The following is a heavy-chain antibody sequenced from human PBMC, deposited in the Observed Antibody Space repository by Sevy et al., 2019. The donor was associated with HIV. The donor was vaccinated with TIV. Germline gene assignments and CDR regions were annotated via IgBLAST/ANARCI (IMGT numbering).Heavy chain of an antibody. Sequence: GGSLRLSCVASGFTCSTYGMHWVRQAPGKGLEWVAVIWYDGSNKEYVDSVKGRFTISRDNSKDTLYLQMNSLRAEDTAVYYCARENIAVAGIGYSFVHWGHGALVTVSS. V-gene: IGHV3-33*01. D-gene: IGHD6-19*01. CDR1: GFTCSTYG. CDR3: ARENIAVAGIGYSFVH. CDR2: IWYDGSNK. J-gene: IGHJ4*01.